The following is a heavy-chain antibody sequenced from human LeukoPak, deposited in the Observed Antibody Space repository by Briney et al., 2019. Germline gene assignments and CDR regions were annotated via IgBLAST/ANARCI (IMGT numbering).Heavy chain of an antibody. CDR2: ISGSGGST. J-gene: IGHJ4*02. CDR3: AKPLQYYYDSSGYLH. D-gene: IGHD3-22*01. CDR1: GFTFSSYA. V-gene: IGHV3-23*01. Sequence: PGGSLRLSCAASGFTFSSYAMSWVRQAPGKGLEWVSAISGSGGSTYYADSVKGRFTISRDNSKNTLYLQMHSLRAEDTAVYYCAKPLQYYYDSSGYLHWGQGTLVTVSS.